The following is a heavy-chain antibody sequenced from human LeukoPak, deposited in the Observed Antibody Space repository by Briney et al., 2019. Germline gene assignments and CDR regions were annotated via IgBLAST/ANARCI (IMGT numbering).Heavy chain of an antibody. CDR2: INHSGST. D-gene: IGHD2-15*01. J-gene: IGHJ5*02. V-gene: IGHV4-34*01. Sequence: SETLSLTCAVYGGSFSGYYWSWIRQPPGKGLEWIGEINHSGSTNYNPSLKSRVTISVDTSKNQFSLKLSSVTAADTAVYYCARGSGIENWFDPWGQGTLVTVSS. CDR3: ARGSGIENWFDP. CDR1: GGSFSGYY.